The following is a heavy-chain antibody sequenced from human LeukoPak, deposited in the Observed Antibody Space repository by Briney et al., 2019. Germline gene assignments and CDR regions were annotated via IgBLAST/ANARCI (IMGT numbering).Heavy chain of an antibody. CDR3: ARAPMGYCSGGSCFGMDV. V-gene: IGHV4-34*01. Sequence: SETLSLTCAVYGGSFSGYYWSWIRHPPGKGLEWIGKINHSGSTNYNPSLKSRVTISVDTSKNQFSLKLSSVTAADTAVYYCARAPMGYCSGGSCFGMDVWGQGTTVTVSS. D-gene: IGHD2-15*01. J-gene: IGHJ6*02. CDR1: GGSFSGYY. CDR2: INHSGST.